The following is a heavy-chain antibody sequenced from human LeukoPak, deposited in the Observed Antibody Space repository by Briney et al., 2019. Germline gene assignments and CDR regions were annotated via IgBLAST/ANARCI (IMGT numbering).Heavy chain of an antibody. D-gene: IGHD2-2*01. CDR2: IYHSGST. Sequence: PSETLSLTCSVSGYSISSGYYWGWIQQPPGKGLEWIGSIYHSGSTYYNPSLKSRVTILADTSKNQFSLRLSSVTAADTAVYYCARGTAPLPPAPRENRDAFDIWGQGTMVTVSS. CDR3: ARGTAPLPPAPRENRDAFDI. J-gene: IGHJ3*02. CDR1: GYSISSGYY. V-gene: IGHV4-38-2*02.